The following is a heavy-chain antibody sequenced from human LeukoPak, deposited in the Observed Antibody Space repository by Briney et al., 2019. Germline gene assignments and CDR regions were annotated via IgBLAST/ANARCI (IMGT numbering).Heavy chain of an antibody. D-gene: IGHD1-26*01. Sequence: SETLSLTCTVSGGSISSYYWSWIRQPPGKGLEWIGYIYYSGSTNYNPSPKSRVTISVDTSKNQFSLKLSSVTAADTAVYYCARHSGSYYFDYWGQGTLVTVSS. CDR2: IYYSGST. CDR1: GGSISSYY. J-gene: IGHJ4*02. V-gene: IGHV4-59*08. CDR3: ARHSGSYYFDY.